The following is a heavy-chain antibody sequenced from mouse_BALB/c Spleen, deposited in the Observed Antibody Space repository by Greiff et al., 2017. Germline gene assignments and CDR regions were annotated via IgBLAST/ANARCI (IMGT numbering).Heavy chain of an antibody. J-gene: IGHJ2*01. D-gene: IGHD1-1*01. CDR3: ARGITTVVAEDY. Sequence: QVQLQQPGAELVRPGASVKLSCKASGSSFTSYWMNWVKQRPGQGLEWIGMIHPSDSETRVNQKFKDTATLTVDKTSSKAYMQLSSPTSEDSAVYYCARGITTVVAEDYWGQGTTLTVSS. V-gene: IGHV1-74*01. CDR2: IHPSDSET. CDR1: GSSFTSYW.